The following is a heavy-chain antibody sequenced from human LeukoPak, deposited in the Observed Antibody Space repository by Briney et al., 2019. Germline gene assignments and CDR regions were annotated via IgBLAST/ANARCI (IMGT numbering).Heavy chain of an antibody. J-gene: IGHJ4*02. Sequence: ASVKVSCKASGGTFSSYAISWVRQAPGQGLEWMGGIIPIFGTANYAQKFQGRVTITADESTSTAYMELSSLRSEDTAVYYCATGTIFGVVTLDYWGQGTLVTVSS. CDR2: IIPIFGTA. V-gene: IGHV1-69*13. CDR3: ATGTIFGVVTLDY. D-gene: IGHD3-3*01. CDR1: GGTFSSYA.